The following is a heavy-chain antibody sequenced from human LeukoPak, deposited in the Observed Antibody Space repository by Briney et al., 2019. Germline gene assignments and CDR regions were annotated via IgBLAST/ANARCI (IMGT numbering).Heavy chain of an antibody. CDR1: GGSLSGFY. V-gene: IGHV4-34*01. Sequence: SETLSLTCAVYGGSLSGFYWSWIRQSPGKGLEWIGEINQSGSTNYNPSLKSRVTISVDTSKNQFSLKLSSVTAADTAVYYCARVDSSGYYYGLDRSAYMDVWGKGTTVTVSS. CDR3: ARVDSSGYYYGLDRSAYMDV. CDR2: INQSGST. J-gene: IGHJ6*03. D-gene: IGHD3-22*01.